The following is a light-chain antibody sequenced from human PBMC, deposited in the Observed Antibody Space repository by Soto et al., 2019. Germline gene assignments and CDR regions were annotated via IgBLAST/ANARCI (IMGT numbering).Light chain of an antibody. CDR1: QSVSSN. CDR3: QQYNNWLLIA. V-gene: IGKV3-15*01. CDR2: GAS. J-gene: IGKJ5*01. Sequence: EIGMTQSPATLSVSPGERATLSCRASQSVSSNLAWYQQKPGQAPRLLIYGASTRATGIPARFSGSGSGTEFTLTISSLQSEDCAVDYFQQYNNWLLIAFGQGTRLEIK.